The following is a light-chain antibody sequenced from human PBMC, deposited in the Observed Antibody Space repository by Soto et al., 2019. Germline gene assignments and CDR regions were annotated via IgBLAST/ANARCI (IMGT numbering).Light chain of an antibody. Sequence: DIQMTQSPSSVSASVGDRVIITCRTSQGISNWLAWYQHKPGKAPNLLIYAASSLRSGVPSKFSGSGFGTEFTLTISSLQPEDFATYYCQQYSTYPITFGQGTRLEIK. CDR1: QGISNW. J-gene: IGKJ5*01. V-gene: IGKV1-16*02. CDR3: QQYSTYPIT. CDR2: AAS.